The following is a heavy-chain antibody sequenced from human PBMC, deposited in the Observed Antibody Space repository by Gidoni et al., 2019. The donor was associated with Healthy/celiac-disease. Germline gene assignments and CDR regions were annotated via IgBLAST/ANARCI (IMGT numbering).Heavy chain of an antibody. V-gene: IGHV3-48*03. J-gene: IGHJ4*02. CDR1: GFTFSSYE. CDR3: AREMAFDY. CDR2: SSSSGSTI. D-gene: IGHD5-12*01. Sequence: EVQLVESGGGLVQPGGSLRLSCAASGFTFSSYEMNWVRQAPGKGLEWVSYSSSSGSTIYYADSVKGRLNISRDNAKNSLYLQMNSLRAEDTAVDYCAREMAFDYWGRGTLVTVSS.